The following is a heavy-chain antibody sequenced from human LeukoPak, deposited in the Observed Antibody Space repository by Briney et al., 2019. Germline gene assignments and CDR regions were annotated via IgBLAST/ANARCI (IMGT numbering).Heavy chain of an antibody. J-gene: IGHJ6*02. D-gene: IGHD3-16*02. Sequence: ASVKVSCKASGYTFTGYYMHWVRQAPGQGLEWMGWINPNSGGTNYAQKFQGRVTMTRDTSTSTVYMELSSLRSEDTAVYYCARAEYDYVWGSYRYTLECLFTRETDCYYYGMDVWGQGTTVTVSS. CDR3: ARAEYDYVWGSYRYTLECLFTRETDCYYYGMDV. V-gene: IGHV1-2*02. CDR2: INPNSGGT. CDR1: GYTFTGYY.